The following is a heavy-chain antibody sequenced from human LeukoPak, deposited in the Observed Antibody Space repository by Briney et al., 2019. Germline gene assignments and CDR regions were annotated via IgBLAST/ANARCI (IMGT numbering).Heavy chain of an antibody. D-gene: IGHD3-16*01. CDR1: GFTFSSYW. CDR3: AREVGGGASGQ. CDR2: IYSDGTI. V-gene: IGHV3-66*01. Sequence: GGSLRLSCAASGFTFSSYWMHWVRQVPGKGLEWVSVIYSDGTISYADSVKGRFTISRDNSENTLYLQMNSLRVEDTAVYYCAREVGGGASGQWGQGTLVTVSS. J-gene: IGHJ4*02.